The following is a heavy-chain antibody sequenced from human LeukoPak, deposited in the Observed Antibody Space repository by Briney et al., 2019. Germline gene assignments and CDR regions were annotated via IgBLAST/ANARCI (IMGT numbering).Heavy chain of an antibody. D-gene: IGHD4-11*01. CDR3: ARASSPYNWYFDL. CDR1: GYSFNNHG. V-gene: IGHV1-18*01. Sequence: ASVKVSCKASGYSFNNHGLSWVRQAPGQGLEWVGWVGAGDGDTHYAQNLQGRVTMTTDTSTNTAYMDLRSLRSDDTAVYYCARASSPYNWYFDLWGRGTLVTVSS. J-gene: IGHJ2*01. CDR2: VGAGDGDT.